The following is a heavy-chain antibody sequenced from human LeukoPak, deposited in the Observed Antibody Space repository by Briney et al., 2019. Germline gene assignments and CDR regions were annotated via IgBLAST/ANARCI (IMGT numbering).Heavy chain of an antibody. J-gene: IGHJ4*02. Sequence: SQTLSLTCTVSGGSISSGSYYWGWIRQPPGKGLEWIGSIYYSGSTYYNPSLKSRVTISVDTSKNQFSLKLSSVTAADTAVYYCARDRYNWNEGIDYWGQGTLVTVSS. CDR3: ARDRYNWNEGIDY. V-gene: IGHV4-39*07. D-gene: IGHD1-20*01. CDR1: GGSISSGSYY. CDR2: IYYSGST.